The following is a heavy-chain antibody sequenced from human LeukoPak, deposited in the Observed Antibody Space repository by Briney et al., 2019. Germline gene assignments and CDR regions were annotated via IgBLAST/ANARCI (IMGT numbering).Heavy chain of an antibody. V-gene: IGHV5-51*01. Sequence: GESLKISCKGSGYSFTSYWIGWVRQMPGKGLEWMGIIYPGDSDTRFSPSFQGQVTIAADKSVSTAYLQWSSLKASDTAMYYCARRARHNYYDSSGYYFLSAFDIWGQGTMVTVSS. CDR1: GYSFTSYW. D-gene: IGHD3-22*01. CDR3: ARRARHNYYDSSGYYFLSAFDI. J-gene: IGHJ3*02. CDR2: IYPGDSDT.